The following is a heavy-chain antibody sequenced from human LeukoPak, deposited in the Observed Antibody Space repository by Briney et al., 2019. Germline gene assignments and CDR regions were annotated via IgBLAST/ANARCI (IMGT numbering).Heavy chain of an antibody. D-gene: IGHD6-13*01. CDR3: AKDLSAAGTGDY. J-gene: IGHJ4*02. V-gene: IGHV3-30*18. CDR1: GFTFSSYG. CDR2: ISYDGSNK. Sequence: GRSLRLSCAASGFTFSSYGMHWVRQAPGEGLEWVAVISYDGSNKYYADSVKGRFTISRDNSKNTLYLQMNSLRAEDTAVYYCAKDLSAAGTGDYWGQGTLATVSS.